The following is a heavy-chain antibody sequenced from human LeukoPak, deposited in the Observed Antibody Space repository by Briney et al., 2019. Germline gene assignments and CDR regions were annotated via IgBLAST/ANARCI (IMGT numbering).Heavy chain of an antibody. J-gene: IGHJ4*02. CDR2: ISGSGGST. CDR3: AKDLRGMVVAANFDY. Sequence: GGSLRLSCAASGFTFSSYAMSWVRQAPGKGLEWVSAISGSGGSTYYADSVKGRFTISRDNSKNTLYLQMNSLRAEDTAVYYRAKDLRGMVVAANFDYWGQGTLVTVSS. CDR1: GFTFSSYA. D-gene: IGHD2-15*01. V-gene: IGHV3-23*01.